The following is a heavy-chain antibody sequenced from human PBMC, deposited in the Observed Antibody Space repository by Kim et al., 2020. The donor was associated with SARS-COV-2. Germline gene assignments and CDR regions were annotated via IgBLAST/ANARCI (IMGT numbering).Heavy chain of an antibody. CDR3: TREGISGTFDY. J-gene: IGHJ4*02. Sequence: SQTLSLTCAISGDSISNKKAAWNWIRQSPSRGLEWLGRTYYRSKWHHDYAPSVKSRITISPDTSKSHFSLQLISVTPEDTAVYYCTREGISGTFDYWGRGSLDTVSS. V-gene: IGHV6-1*01. CDR1: GDSISNKKAA. CDR2: TYYRSKWHH. D-gene: IGHD3-3*01.